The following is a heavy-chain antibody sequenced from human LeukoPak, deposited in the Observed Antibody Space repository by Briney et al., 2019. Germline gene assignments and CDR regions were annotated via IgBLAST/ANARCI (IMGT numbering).Heavy chain of an antibody. CDR3: ARGRTPYCGGDCYSYYYYMDV. D-gene: IGHD2-21*01. Sequence: GGSLRLSCAASGFTFSSYWMSWVRQAPGKGLEWAANIKQDGSEKYYVDSVKGRFTISRDNAKNSLYLQMNSLRAEDTAVYYCARGRTPYCGGDCYSYYYYMDVWSKGTTVTVSS. J-gene: IGHJ6*03. CDR2: IKQDGSEK. V-gene: IGHV3-7*01. CDR1: GFTFSSYW.